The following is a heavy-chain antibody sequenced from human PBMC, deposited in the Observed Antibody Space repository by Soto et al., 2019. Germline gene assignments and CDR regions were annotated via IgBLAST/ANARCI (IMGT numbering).Heavy chain of an antibody. CDR2: ISAYNGDT. J-gene: IGHJ6*02. CDR1: GYTFTSYG. CDR3: ARSGFWSGSYYYYYGMDV. Sequence: ASVKGSCKASGYTFTSYGISWVRQAPGQGLEWMGWISAYNGDTNYAQKLQGRVTMTTDTSTSTAYMELRSLRSDDTAVYYCARSGFWSGSYYYYYGMDVWGQGTTVTVSS. V-gene: IGHV1-18*04. D-gene: IGHD3-3*01.